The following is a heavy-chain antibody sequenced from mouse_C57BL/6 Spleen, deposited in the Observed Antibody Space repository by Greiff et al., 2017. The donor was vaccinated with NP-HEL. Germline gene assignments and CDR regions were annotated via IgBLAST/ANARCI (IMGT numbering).Heavy chain of an antibody. CDR3: ARRGALQGDYYAMDY. CDR2: IDPEDGET. D-gene: IGHD2-1*01. CDR1: GFNIKDYY. Sequence: VHVKQSGAELVKPGASVKLSCTASGFNIKDYYMHWVKQRTEQGLEWIGRIDPEDGETKYAPKFQGKATITADTSSNTAYLQLSSLTSEDTAVYYCARRGALQGDYYAMDYWGQGTSVTVSS. J-gene: IGHJ4*01. V-gene: IGHV14-2*01.